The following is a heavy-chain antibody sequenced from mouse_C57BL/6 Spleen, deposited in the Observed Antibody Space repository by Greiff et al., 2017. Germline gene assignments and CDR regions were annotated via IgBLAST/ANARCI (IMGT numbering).Heavy chain of an antibody. CDR2: IDPSDSET. CDR3: ARQRDYTAMDY. V-gene: IGHV1-52*01. Sequence: VKLQQPGAELVRPGSSVKLSCKASGYTFTSYWMHWVKQRPIQGLEWIGNIDPSDSETHYNQKFKDKATLTVDKSSSTAYMQLSSLTSEDSAFYYCARQRDYTAMDYWGQGTSVTVSS. CDR1: GYTFTSYW. D-gene: IGHD2-12*01. J-gene: IGHJ4*01.